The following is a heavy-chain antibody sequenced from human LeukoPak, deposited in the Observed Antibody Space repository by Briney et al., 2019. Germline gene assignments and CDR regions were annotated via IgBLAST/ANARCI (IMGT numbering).Heavy chain of an antibody. V-gene: IGHV3-9*01. J-gene: IGHJ4*02. Sequence: GGAPGPPFGAPGFTLLGFALPWVREPPGKGLGGVFGFFWNSGDVGYADSVKGRFTFSRDNAKNSLYLQMNSLRTEDTALYYCAKGTRALYYDPSGLFDSWGQGTLVTVSS. CDR1: GFTLLGFA. CDR2: FFWNSGDV. D-gene: IGHD3-22*01. CDR3: AKGTRALYYDPSGLFDS.